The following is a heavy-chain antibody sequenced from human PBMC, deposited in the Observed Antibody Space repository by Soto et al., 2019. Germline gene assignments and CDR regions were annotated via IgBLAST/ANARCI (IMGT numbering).Heavy chain of an antibody. D-gene: IGHD2-2*01. J-gene: IGHJ5*02. V-gene: IGHV4-34*01. CDR2: INHSGST. CDR1: GGSFSGYY. Sequence: PSETLSLTCAVHGGSFSGYYWGWIRQPPGKGLEWIGEINHSGSTNYNPSLKSRVTISVDTSKNQFSLKLSSVTAADTAVYYCARWRDIVVVPAAAVQPDWFDPWGQGTLVTVPS. CDR3: ARWRDIVVVPAAAVQPDWFDP.